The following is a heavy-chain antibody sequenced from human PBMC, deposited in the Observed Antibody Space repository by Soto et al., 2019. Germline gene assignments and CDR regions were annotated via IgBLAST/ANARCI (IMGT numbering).Heavy chain of an antibody. CDR1: GYSFTNYW. Sequence: GESLKISCKGSGYSFTNYWINWVRQMPGKGLEWMGRIDPSDSYTNYSPSFQGHVTISADRSVSTSFLQWSSLQASDTAMYYCTRQGTNSERTCFGPWGQGTLVTVSS. CDR3: TRQGTNSERTCFGP. D-gene: IGHD1-7*01. V-gene: IGHV5-10-1*01. CDR2: IDPSDSYT. J-gene: IGHJ5*02.